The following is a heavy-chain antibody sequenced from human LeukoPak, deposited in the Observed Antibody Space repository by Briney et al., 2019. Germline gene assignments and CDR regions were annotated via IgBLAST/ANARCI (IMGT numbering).Heavy chain of an antibody. Sequence: TSETLSLTCTVSGGSISSGTSSWSWIRQHPGKGLEWLGYIFDSGYSYYNPSLKSRLSMSVDTSKNRFSLTLSSVTAADTAIYYCAKTNTPDNWFDPWGQGTLVTVSS. CDR1: GGSISSGTSS. CDR2: IFDSGYS. V-gene: IGHV4-31*03. J-gene: IGHJ5*02. CDR3: AKTNTPDNWFDP.